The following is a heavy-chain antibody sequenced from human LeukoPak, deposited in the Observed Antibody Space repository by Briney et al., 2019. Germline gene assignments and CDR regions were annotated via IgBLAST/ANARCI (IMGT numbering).Heavy chain of an antibody. V-gene: IGHV4-31*03. D-gene: IGHD6-13*01. CDR1: GGSISSGGYY. CDR3: AREAAGVAAAGIDY. CDR2: IYYSGST. Sequence: QTLSLTCTVSGGSISSGGYYWSWIRQHPGKGLEWIGYIYYSGSTYYNPSLKSRVTISVDTSKNQFSLKLSSVTAADTAVYYCAREAAGVAAAGIDYWGQGTLVTVSS. J-gene: IGHJ4*02.